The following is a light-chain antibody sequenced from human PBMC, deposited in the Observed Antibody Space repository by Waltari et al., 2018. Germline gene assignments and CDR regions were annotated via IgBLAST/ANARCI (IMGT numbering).Light chain of an antibody. CDR1: QSISSY. J-gene: IGKJ3*01. Sequence: DIQMTQSPSSLSASVGARVTITCRASQSISSYLNWYQQRPGKAPKLLIYAASSLQSGVPSRFSGRGSGTDFTLTISSLQPEDFATYYCQQSYSTPHFGPGTKVDIK. V-gene: IGKV1-39*01. CDR3: QQSYSTPH. CDR2: AAS.